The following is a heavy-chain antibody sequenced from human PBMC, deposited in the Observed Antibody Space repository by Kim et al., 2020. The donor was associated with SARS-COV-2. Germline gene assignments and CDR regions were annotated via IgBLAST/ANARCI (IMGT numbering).Heavy chain of an antibody. D-gene: IGHD3-16*02. CDR1: GFTFSSYS. CDR3: ARGRGASLFTFGGVIDN. J-gene: IGHJ4*02. CDR2: ISSSSSYI. V-gene: IGHV3-21*01. Sequence: GGSLRLSCAASGFTFSSYSMNWVRQAPGKGLEWVSSISSSSSYIYYADSVKGRFTISRDNAKNSLYLQMNSLRAEDTAVYYCARGRGASLFTFGGVIDNWGQGTLVTVSS.